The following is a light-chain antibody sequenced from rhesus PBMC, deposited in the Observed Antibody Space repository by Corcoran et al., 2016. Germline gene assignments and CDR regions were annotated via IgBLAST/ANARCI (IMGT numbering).Light chain of an antibody. Sequence: DIQMSQSPSSLSASVGDRVTITCRASQGISSYLNWYQQKPGKAPKLLIYYANSLASGVPSMFSGSGSGTDYTLNISSLQPEDFATYYCQQGYSTPLTFGGGTKVEIK. J-gene: IGKJ4*01. CDR2: YAN. CDR1: QGISSY. V-gene: IGKV1-32*03. CDR3: QQGYSTPLT.